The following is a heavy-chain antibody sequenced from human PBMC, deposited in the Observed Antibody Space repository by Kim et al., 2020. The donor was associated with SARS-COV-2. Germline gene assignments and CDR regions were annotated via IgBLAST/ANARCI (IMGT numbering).Heavy chain of an antibody. CDR3: AREVIAVAGSSYYFDY. J-gene: IGHJ4*02. V-gene: IGHV4-4*07. D-gene: IGHD6-19*01. CDR1: GGSISSYY. CDR2: IYTSGST. Sequence: SETLSLTCTVSGGSISSYYWSWIRQPAGKGLEWIGRIYTSGSTNYNPSLKSRVTMSVDTSKNQFSLKLSSVTAADTAVYYCAREVIAVAGSSYYFDYWGQGTLVTVSS.